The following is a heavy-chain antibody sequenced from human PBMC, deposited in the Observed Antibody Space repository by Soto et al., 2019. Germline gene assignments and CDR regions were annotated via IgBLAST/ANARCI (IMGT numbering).Heavy chain of an antibody. CDR3: AKDPHAGPELYYYYGMDV. Sequence: GGSLRLSCAASGFTFSSYAMSWVRQAPGKGLEWVSAISGSGGSTYYADSVKGRFTISRDNSKNTLYLQMNSLRAEDTAVYYCAKDPHAGPELYYYYGMDVWGQGTTVTVSS. CDR1: GFTFSSYA. CDR2: ISGSGGST. D-gene: IGHD1-7*01. V-gene: IGHV3-23*01. J-gene: IGHJ6*02.